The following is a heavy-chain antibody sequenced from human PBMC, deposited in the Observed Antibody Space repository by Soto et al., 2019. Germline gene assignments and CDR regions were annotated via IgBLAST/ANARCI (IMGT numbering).Heavy chain of an antibody. CDR3: ARDLTVTTEY. CDR2: INHSGST. D-gene: IGHD4-17*01. J-gene: IGHJ4*02. V-gene: IGHV4-34*01. Sequence: SETLSLTCAVYGGSFSGYYWSWIRQPPGKGLEWIGEINHSGSTNYNPSLKGRVTISVDTSKNQFSLKLSSVTAADTAVYYCARDLTVTTEYWGQGTLVTVSS. CDR1: GGSFSGYY.